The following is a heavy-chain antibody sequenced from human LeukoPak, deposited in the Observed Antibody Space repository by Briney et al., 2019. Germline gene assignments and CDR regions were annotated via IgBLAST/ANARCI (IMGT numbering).Heavy chain of an antibody. CDR1: GGSISSGGFY. CDR3: ARRRLLLNWFDP. Sequence: PSETLSLTCTVSGGSISSGGFYWSWIRQPPGKGLEWIGEINHSGSTNYNPSLKSRVTISVDTSKNQFSLKLSSVTAADTAVYYCARRRLLLNWFDPWGQGTLVTVSS. V-gene: IGHV4-39*07. D-gene: IGHD2-15*01. J-gene: IGHJ5*02. CDR2: INHSGST.